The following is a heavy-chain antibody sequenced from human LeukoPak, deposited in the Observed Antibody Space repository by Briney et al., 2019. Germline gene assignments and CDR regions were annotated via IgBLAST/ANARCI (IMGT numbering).Heavy chain of an antibody. V-gene: IGHV3-23*01. CDR1: GFTFSSYG. D-gene: IGHD2-21*01. CDR2: ISDGGGRT. Sequence: GGSLRLSCAASGFTFSSYGMHWVRQAPGKGLEWVSGISDGGGRTCYAGSVKGRFTISRDNSKNTVFLQMNSLRADDTAVYYCVKGIASHDFFSRGDWGQGTLVTVSA. CDR3: VKGIASHDFFSRGD. J-gene: IGHJ4*02.